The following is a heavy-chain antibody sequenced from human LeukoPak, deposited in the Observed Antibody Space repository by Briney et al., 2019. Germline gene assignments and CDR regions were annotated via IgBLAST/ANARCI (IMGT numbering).Heavy chain of an antibody. V-gene: IGHV4-4*09. CDR3: ARRKDVRVPNMDV. J-gene: IGHJ6*03. D-gene: IGHD4/OR15-4a*01. Sequence: SETLSLTCTVSGGSISSYYWSWIRQPPGKGLEWIGYIYTSGSTNYNPSLKSRVTISVDTSKNQFSLKLSSVTAADTAVYYCARRKDVRVPNMDVWRKGTTDSVSS. CDR1: GGSISSYY. CDR2: IYTSGST.